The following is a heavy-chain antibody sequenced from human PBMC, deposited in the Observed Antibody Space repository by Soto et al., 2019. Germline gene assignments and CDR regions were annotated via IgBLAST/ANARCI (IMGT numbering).Heavy chain of an antibody. V-gene: IGHV1-3*04. CDR2: INTGYGNT. CDR1: GYTFNSYA. Sequence: ASVKVSCKASGYTFNSYAIHWVRQAPGQRLEWMGWINTGYGNTKYSQKFQGTVTITRDTSASTASMELSSLRSEDTAVYYCARRTRDYYDSSGYPDYWGQGTLVTVSS. CDR3: ARRTRDYYDSSGYPDY. J-gene: IGHJ4*02. D-gene: IGHD3-22*01.